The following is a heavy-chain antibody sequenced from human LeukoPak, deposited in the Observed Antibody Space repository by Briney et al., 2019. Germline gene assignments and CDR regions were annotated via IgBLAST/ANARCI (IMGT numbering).Heavy chain of an antibody. CDR2: INPSGGST. CDR1: GYTFTSYY. J-gene: IGHJ4*02. Sequence: GASVTVSCKPSGYTFTSYYMHWVRQAPGQGLEWMGIINPSGGSTSYAQKFQGRVTMTRDTSTSTVYMELSSLRSEDTAVYYCARRRRQGLWFRELWFDYWGQGTPVTVSS. D-gene: IGHD3-10*01. CDR3: ARRRRQGLWFRELWFDY. V-gene: IGHV1-46*01.